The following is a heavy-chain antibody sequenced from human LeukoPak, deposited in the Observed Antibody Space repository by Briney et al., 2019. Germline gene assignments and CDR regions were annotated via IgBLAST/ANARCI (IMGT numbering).Heavy chain of an antibody. CDR3: AKYGSYNYFDTSPDY. CDR2: ISYDGSNK. J-gene: IGHJ4*02. D-gene: IGHD3-22*01. CDR1: GFTFSSYG. V-gene: IGHV3-30*18. Sequence: GGSLRLSCAASGFTFSSYGMHWVRQAPGKGLEWVAVISYDGSNKYYADSVKGRFTISRDNSKNTLYLQMNSLRAEDTAVYFCAKYGSYNYFDTSPDYWGQGTLVTVSS.